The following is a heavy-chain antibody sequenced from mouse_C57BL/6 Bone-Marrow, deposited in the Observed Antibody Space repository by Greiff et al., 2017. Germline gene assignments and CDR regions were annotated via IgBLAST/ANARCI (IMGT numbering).Heavy chain of an antibody. CDR1: GFSLTSYG. J-gene: IGHJ1*03. Sequence: QVQLKESGPGLVQPSQSLSITCTVSGFSLTSYGVHWVRQSPGKGLEWLGVIWSGGSTDYNAAFISRLSISKANSKSQVFFKMNSLQADDTAIYYCAIITTVVAPYWYFDVWGTGTTVTVSS. CDR2: IWSGGST. D-gene: IGHD1-1*01. CDR3: AIITTVVAPYWYFDV. V-gene: IGHV2-2*01.